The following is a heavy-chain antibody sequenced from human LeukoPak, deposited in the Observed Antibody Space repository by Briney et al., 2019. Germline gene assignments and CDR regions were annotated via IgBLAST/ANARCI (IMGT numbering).Heavy chain of an antibody. CDR2: ISYDGTDE. V-gene: IGHV3-30*15. Sequence: GGSLRLSCTASGFIFSYHAMHWVRQAPGKGLEWVAIISYDGTDENFADSVEGRFTISRDNSMNTLYLQMSSLRPEDTAVYFCARGGLVTGTKYALEYWGQGTLVTVSS. J-gene: IGHJ4*02. D-gene: IGHD1-7*01. CDR1: GFIFSYHA. CDR3: ARGGLVTGTKYALEY.